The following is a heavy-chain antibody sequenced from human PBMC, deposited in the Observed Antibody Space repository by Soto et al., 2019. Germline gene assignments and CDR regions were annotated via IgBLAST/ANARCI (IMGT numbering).Heavy chain of an antibody. D-gene: IGHD3-10*01. J-gene: IGHJ5*02. CDR1: GYSFTSYY. Sequence: ASVKVPCKASGYSFTSYYMYWVRQAPGQGLEWVGVINPSVGSTNYAQKLQGRVTMTRDTSTSTDYMELSSLRSEVTAMYYCARDQAGSSDWFDPWGRGTLVTVSS. CDR2: INPSVGST. CDR3: ARDQAGSSDWFDP. V-gene: IGHV1-46*01.